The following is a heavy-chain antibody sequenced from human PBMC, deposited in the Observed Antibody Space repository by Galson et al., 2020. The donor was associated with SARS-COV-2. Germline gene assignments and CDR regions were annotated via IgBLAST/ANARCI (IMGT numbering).Heavy chain of an antibody. CDR2: IYYSGST. V-gene: IGHV4-39*07. D-gene: IGHD6-6*01. J-gene: IGHJ4*02. CDR3: ARVVRHSSSSRSKYYFDY. CDR1: GGSISSSSYY. Sequence: SETLSLTCTVSGGSISSSSYYWGWIRQPPGKGLEWIGSIYYSGSTYYNPSLKSRVTISVDTSKNQFSLKLSSVTAADTAVYYCARVVRHSSSSRSKYYFDYWGQGTLVTVSS.